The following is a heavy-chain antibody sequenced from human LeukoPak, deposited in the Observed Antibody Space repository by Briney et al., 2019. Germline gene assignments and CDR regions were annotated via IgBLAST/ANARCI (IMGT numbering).Heavy chain of an antibody. CDR2: ISSDGSKN. Sequence: GGSLRLSCAASGFTFSNYGMHWVRQTPGKGLEWVALISSDGSKNIYADSAKGRFTISRDNSKSALYLEMDSLRVEDSGIYYCARDLSAAYDFWGQGVVVTVSS. V-gene: IGHV3-30*03. CDR3: ARDLSAAYDF. D-gene: IGHD2-21*01. J-gene: IGHJ4*02. CDR1: GFTFSNYG.